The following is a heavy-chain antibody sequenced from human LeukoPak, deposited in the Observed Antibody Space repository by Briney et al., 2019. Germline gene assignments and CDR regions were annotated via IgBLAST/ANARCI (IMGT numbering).Heavy chain of an antibody. J-gene: IGHJ4*02. V-gene: IGHV3-33*06. CDR2: IWYDGSNK. D-gene: IGHD6-13*01. CDR1: GFTFISYG. CDR3: AKDRGAAAGTFYFDY. Sequence: PGGSLRLSCAASGFTFISYGMHRVRQAPGKGLEWVAVIWYDGSNKYYADSVKGRFTISRDNSKNTLYLQMNSLRAEDTAVYYCAKDRGAAAGTFYFDYWGQGTLVTVSS.